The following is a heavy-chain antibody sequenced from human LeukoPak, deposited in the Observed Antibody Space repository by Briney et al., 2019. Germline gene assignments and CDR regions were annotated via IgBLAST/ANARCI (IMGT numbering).Heavy chain of an antibody. V-gene: IGHV3-23*01. Sequence: GGSLRLSCSASGFTFSSYAMSWVRQAPGKGLEWVSTMIGTGGTTYYADSVKGRFTISRDNSKNTLYLQMNSLRAEDTAVYYCAKDLGDYWGQGTLVTVSS. CDR1: GFTFSSYA. D-gene: IGHD7-27*01. J-gene: IGHJ4*02. CDR3: AKDLGDY. CDR2: MIGTGGTT.